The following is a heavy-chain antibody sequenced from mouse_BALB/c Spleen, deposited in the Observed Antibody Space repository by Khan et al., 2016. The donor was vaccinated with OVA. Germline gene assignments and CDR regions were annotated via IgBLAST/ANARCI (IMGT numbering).Heavy chain of an antibody. CDR3: ARSKYLARY. Sequence: QVQLKESGPGLVAPSQSLSITCTVYGYSLTRYGVHWVRQPPGRGLEWLGLIWAGGSTNYYWALMSRLSISIDNSTSLVFLVMNSLQTDDTALDYCARSKYLARYWGQGTTLTVSS. V-gene: IGHV2-9*02. J-gene: IGHJ2*01. CDR1: GYSLTRYG. D-gene: IGHD3-3*01. CDR2: IWAGGST.